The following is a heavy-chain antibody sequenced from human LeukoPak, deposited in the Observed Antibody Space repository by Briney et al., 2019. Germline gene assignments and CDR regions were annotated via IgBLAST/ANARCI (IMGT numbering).Heavy chain of an antibody. V-gene: IGHV3-23*01. CDR2: ISGSGDNT. CDR3: AKGSYYDSSGSFYFDY. D-gene: IGHD3-22*01. CDR1: AFTFSSYA. Sequence: GGSLRLSCAASAFTFSSYAMSWVRQAPGKGLEWVSGISGSGDNTYYADSVKGRFTISRDNSKNTLYVQVNSLGTEDTAAYYCAKGSYYDSSGSFYFDYWGQGTLVTVSS. J-gene: IGHJ4*02.